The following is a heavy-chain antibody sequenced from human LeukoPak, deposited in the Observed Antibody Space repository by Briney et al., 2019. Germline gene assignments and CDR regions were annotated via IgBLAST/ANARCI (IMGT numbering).Heavy chain of an antibody. Sequence: SETLSLTCAVSGGSISSSSYYWGWIRQPPGKGLEWIGSIYYSGSTYYNPSLKSRVTISVDTSKNQFSLKLSSVTAADTAVYYCARRGIGALDIWGQGTMVTVSS. CDR3: ARRGIGALDI. J-gene: IGHJ3*02. CDR2: IYYSGST. CDR1: GGSISSSSYY. V-gene: IGHV4-39*01. D-gene: IGHD3-16*01.